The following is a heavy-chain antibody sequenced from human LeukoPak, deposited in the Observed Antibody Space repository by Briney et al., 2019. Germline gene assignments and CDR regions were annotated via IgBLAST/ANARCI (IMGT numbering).Heavy chain of an antibody. V-gene: IGHV3-7*01. Sequence: GGSLRLSCAASGFTFSRYAMNWVRQAPGKGLEWVANIKQDGSEKYYVDSVKGRFTISRDNAKNSLYLQMNSLRAEDTAVYYCAREGELDFDYWGQGTLVTVSS. J-gene: IGHJ4*02. CDR1: GFTFSRYA. D-gene: IGHD1-7*01. CDR3: AREGELDFDY. CDR2: IKQDGSEK.